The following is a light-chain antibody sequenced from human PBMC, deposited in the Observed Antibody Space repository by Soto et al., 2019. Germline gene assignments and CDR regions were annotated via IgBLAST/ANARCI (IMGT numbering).Light chain of an antibody. CDR1: QTITNY. Sequence: DIQMTQSPSSLSASVGDRVTITFRASQTITNYLNWNQQQSGKAPKLLIYATDTLQSGVPSRFSGSGSGTDYTLTISSLQPEDFATYYCQQSYNTPQTFGQGTKVDIK. J-gene: IGKJ1*01. CDR3: QQSYNTPQT. CDR2: ATD. V-gene: IGKV1-39*01.